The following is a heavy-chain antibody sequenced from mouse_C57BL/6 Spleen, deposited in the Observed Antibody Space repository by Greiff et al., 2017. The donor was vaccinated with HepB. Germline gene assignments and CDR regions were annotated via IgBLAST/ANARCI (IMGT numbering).Heavy chain of an antibody. CDR2: ISSGSSTI. J-gene: IGHJ2*01. D-gene: IGHD2-4*01. CDR1: GFTFSDYG. V-gene: IGHV5-17*01. CDR3: ARSPYDYDPYYFDY. Sequence: EVKLVESGGGLVKPGGSLKLSCAASGFTFSDYGMHWVRQAPEKGLEWVAYISSGSSTIYYADTVKGRFTISRDNAKNTLFLQMTSLRSEDTAMYYGARSPYDYDPYYFDYWGQGTTLTVSS.